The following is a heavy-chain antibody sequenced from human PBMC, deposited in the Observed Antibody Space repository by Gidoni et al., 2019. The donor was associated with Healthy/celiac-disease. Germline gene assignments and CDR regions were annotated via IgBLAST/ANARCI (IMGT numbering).Heavy chain of an antibody. Sequence: EVQLVESGGGLVQPGGSLRLSCAASGFTFRSYWMSWVRQAPGKGLEWVANIKKDGSEKYYVDSVKGRFTISRDNTKNSLYLQMNSLRAEDMAVYYCARTKTILFSSGWRGYFDYWGQGTLATVSS. J-gene: IGHJ4*02. CDR1: GFTFRSYW. D-gene: IGHD6-19*01. V-gene: IGHV3-7*01. CDR3: ARTKTILFSSGWRGYFDY. CDR2: IKKDGSEK.